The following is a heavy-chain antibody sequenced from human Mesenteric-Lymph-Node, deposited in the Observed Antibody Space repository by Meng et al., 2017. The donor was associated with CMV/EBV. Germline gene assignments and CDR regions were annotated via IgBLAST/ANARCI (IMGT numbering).Heavy chain of an antibody. CDR1: GYTFTRYY. CDR3: ARSEWELQYFDY. D-gene: IGHD1-26*01. Sequence: SCKASGYTFTRYYMHWVRQAPGQGREWMGIINPSGGSTSYAQKFQGRVTMTRDTSTSTVYMELSSLRSEDTAVYYCARSEWELQYFDYWGQGTLVTVSS. J-gene: IGHJ4*02. V-gene: IGHV1-46*01. CDR2: INPSGGST.